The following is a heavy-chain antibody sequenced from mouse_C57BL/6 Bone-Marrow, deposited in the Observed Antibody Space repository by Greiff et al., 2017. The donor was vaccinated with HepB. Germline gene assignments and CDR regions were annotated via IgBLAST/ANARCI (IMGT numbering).Heavy chain of an antibody. J-gene: IGHJ3*01. CDR3: AKASSFAY. V-gene: IGHV1-82*01. CDR2: IYPGDGDT. Sequence: QVQLKESGPELVKPGASVKISCKASGYAFSSSWMNWVKQRPGKGLEWIGRIYPGDGDTNYNGKFKGKATLTADTSSSTAYMQLSSLTSEESAVYFCAKASSFAYWGQGTLVTVSA. CDR1: GYAFSSSW.